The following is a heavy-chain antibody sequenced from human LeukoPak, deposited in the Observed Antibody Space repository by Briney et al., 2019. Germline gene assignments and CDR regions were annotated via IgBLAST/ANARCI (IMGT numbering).Heavy chain of an antibody. D-gene: IGHD3-3*01. CDR3: AVDDFWSGYPFMDV. CDR2: IKQDGSEE. Sequence: GGSLRLSCAASGFTFSSYWMSWVRQAPGKGLEWVANIKQDGSEEYYVDSVKGRFTISRDNAKNSLYLQMNSLRAEDTAVYYCAVDDFWSGYPFMDVWGKGTTVTVSS. V-gene: IGHV3-7*01. J-gene: IGHJ6*03. CDR1: GFTFSSYW.